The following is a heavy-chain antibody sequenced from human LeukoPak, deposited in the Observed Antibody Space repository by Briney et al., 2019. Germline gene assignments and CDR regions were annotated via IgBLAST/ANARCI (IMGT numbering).Heavy chain of an antibody. J-gene: IGHJ6*02. CDR2: MNPNSGKT. CDR3: ARGGGYPMIFGVVIIQDYYYYGMDI. D-gene: IGHD3/OR15-3a*01. Sequence: ASVKVSCKASGYTFTSYDINWVRQAPGQGLEWMGWMNPNSGKTGYAQKFQGRVTMTRNTSISTAYMELSSLRSEDTAVYYCARGGGYPMIFGVVIIQDYYYYGMDIWGQGTTVTVSS. CDR1: GYTFTSYD. V-gene: IGHV1-8*01.